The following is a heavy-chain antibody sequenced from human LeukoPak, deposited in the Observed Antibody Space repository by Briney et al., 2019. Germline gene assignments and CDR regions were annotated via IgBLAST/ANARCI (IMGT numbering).Heavy chain of an antibody. J-gene: IGHJ3*01. CDR3: ARESSGTYYYAFDL. CDR1: GGSISGYY. CDR2: ISYSGST. V-gene: IGHV4-59*01. D-gene: IGHD3-10*01. Sequence: PSETLSLTCTVSGGSISGYYWSWIRQPPGKGLEWIGYISYSGSTSYNSSLKSRVTISVDTSKNQFSLRLSSVTAADTAVYYCARESSGTYYYAFDLWGQGTMVTVSS.